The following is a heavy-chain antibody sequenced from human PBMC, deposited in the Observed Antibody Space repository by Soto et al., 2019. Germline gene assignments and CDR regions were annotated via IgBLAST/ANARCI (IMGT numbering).Heavy chain of an antibody. CDR3: ARHGTYYYDSSGKTFDY. D-gene: IGHD3-22*01. CDR2: ISGSDGST. CDR1: GVTFISYA. J-gene: IGHJ4*02. Sequence: GGSLRLSCAASGVTFISYAMSWVRQAPGKGLEWVSTISGSDGSTYYADTVKGRFTISRDNSKNTLFLQMNSLRAADTAVYYCARHGTYYYDSSGKTFDYWGQGTLVTVSS. V-gene: IGHV3-23*01.